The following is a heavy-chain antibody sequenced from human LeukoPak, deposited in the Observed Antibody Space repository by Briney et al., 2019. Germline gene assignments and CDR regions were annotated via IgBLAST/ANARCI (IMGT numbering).Heavy chain of an antibody. CDR3: TRGGDTSNWYPGYFDY. J-gene: IGHJ4*02. Sequence: GGSLRLSCAASGFTFSNYWMHWVRQAPGKGPVWVSRIKSDGSSTRFADSVQGRFTISRDNGKNTVYLQMNSLRAEDTAVYYCTRGGDTSNWYPGYFDYWGQGALVTVSS. V-gene: IGHV3-74*01. D-gene: IGHD6-13*01. CDR1: GFTFSNYW. CDR2: IKSDGSST.